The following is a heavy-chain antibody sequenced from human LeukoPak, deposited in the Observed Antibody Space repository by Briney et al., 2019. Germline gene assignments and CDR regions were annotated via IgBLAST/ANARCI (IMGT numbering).Heavy chain of an antibody. CDR3: ARGLRELYDSSGYYYYFDY. CDR2: IYYSGST. CDR1: GGSISSGGYY. V-gene: IGHV4-31*03. D-gene: IGHD3-22*01. J-gene: IGHJ4*02. Sequence: PSQTLSLTCTVSGGSISSGGYYWSWIRQHPGKGLEWIGYIYYSGSTYYNPSLKGRVTISVDTSKNQFSLKLSSVTAADTAVYYCARGLRELYDSSGYYYYFDYWGQGTLVTVSS.